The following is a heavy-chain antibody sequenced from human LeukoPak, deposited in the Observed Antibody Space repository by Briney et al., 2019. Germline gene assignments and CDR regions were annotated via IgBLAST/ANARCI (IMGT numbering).Heavy chain of an antibody. CDR3: ARESRGINMKKTIWGNWFDP. D-gene: IGHD3-9*01. CDR1: GGSISSSSYY. V-gene: IGHV4-39*07. CDR2: IYYSGST. J-gene: IGHJ5*02. Sequence: KPSETLSLTCTVSGGSISSSSYYWGWIRQPPGKGLEWIGSIYYSGSTYYNPSLKSRVTISVDTSNYQFSLKLSSVTAADTAVYYCARESRGINMKKTIWGNWFDPWGQGILVTVSS.